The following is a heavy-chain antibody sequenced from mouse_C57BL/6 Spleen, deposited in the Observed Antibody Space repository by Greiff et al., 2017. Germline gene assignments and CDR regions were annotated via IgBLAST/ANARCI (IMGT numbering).Heavy chain of an antibody. CDR3: ASRDNWDEDYAMDY. V-gene: IGHV3-6*01. J-gene: IGHJ4*01. CDR1: GYSITSGYY. CDR2: ISYDGSN. D-gene: IGHD4-1*02. Sequence: EVKLQESGPGLVKPSQSLSLTCSVTGYSITSGYYWNWLRQFTGNKLEWMGYISYDGSNNYNPSLKNRISITRDTSKNQFFLKLNSVTTEDTATYYCASRDNWDEDYAMDYWGQGTSVTVSS.